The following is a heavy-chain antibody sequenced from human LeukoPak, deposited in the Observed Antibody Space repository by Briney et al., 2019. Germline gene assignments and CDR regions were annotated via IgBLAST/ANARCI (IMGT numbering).Heavy chain of an antibody. D-gene: IGHD3-10*01. CDR3: ARDLWFGEYTYYFDY. Sequence: GGSLRLSCAASGFTFSSYAMSWVRQAPGKGLEWVSAISGSGGSTYYADSVKGRFTISRDNSKNTLYLQMNSLRAEDTAVYYCARDLWFGEYTYYFDYWGQGTLVTVSS. J-gene: IGHJ4*02. V-gene: IGHV3-23*01. CDR2: ISGSGGST. CDR1: GFTFSSYA.